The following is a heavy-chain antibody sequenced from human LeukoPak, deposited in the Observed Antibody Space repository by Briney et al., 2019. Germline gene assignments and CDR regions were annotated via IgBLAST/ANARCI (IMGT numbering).Heavy chain of an antibody. Sequence: SETLSLTCAVYGGSFSGYYWSWIRQPPGKGLEWIGEINHSGSTNYNPSLKSRVTISVDTSKNQFSLKLSSVTAADTAVYYCARFSYGSGGAWFDPWGQGTLVTVSS. V-gene: IGHV4-34*01. CDR2: INHSGST. CDR1: GGSFSGYY. CDR3: ARFSYGSGGAWFDP. D-gene: IGHD3-10*01. J-gene: IGHJ5*02.